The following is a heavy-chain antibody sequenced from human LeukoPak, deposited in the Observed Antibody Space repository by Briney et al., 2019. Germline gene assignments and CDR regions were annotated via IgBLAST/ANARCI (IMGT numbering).Heavy chain of an antibody. Sequence: AGGSLRLSCAASGFTFSSYWMHWVRQAPGKGLVWVSRINSDGSSTSYADSVKGRFTISRDNAKNTLYLQMNSLRAEDTAAYYCARESSVGAHKAFDYWGQGTLVTVSS. CDR1: GFTFSSYW. D-gene: IGHD1-26*01. V-gene: IGHV3-74*01. J-gene: IGHJ4*02. CDR2: INSDGSST. CDR3: ARESSVGAHKAFDY.